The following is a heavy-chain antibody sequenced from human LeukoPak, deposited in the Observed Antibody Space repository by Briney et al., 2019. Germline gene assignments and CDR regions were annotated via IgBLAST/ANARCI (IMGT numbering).Heavy chain of an antibody. CDR2: IIPIFGTA. D-gene: IGHD6-19*01. CDR3: ARDITVAGNRFDY. J-gene: IGHJ4*02. CDR1: GGTLSSYA. Sequence: ASVKVSCKASGGTLSSYAISWVRQAPGQGLEWMGGIIPIFGTANYAQKFQGRVTITTDESTSTAYMELSSLRSEDTAVYYCARDITVAGNRFDYWGQGTLVTVSS. V-gene: IGHV1-69*05.